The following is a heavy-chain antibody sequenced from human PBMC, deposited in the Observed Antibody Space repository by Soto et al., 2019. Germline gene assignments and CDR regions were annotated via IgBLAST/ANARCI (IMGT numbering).Heavy chain of an antibody. D-gene: IGHD4-17*01. Sequence: QVQLVESGGGVVQPGRSLRLSCAASGFTFSSYGMHWVRQAPGKGLEWVAVISYDGSNKYYADSLKGRFTISRDNSKNTLYLQMNSLRAEDTAVYYCARNADFPAYYYYYGMDVWGQGTTVTVSS. J-gene: IGHJ6*02. V-gene: IGHV3-30*03. CDR3: ARNADFPAYYYYYGMDV. CDR2: ISYDGSNK. CDR1: GFTFSSYG.